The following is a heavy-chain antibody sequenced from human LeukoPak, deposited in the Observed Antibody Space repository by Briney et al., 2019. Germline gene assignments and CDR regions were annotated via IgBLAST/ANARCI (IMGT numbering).Heavy chain of an antibody. Sequence: GASVKVSCKASGYTFTGYYMHWVRQAPGQGLEWMGRINPNSGGTNYAQKFQGRVTMTRNTSISTAYMELSSLRSEDTAVYYCARKIVVVAAFYYYYYSMDVWGQGTTVTVSS. CDR3: ARKIVVVAAFYYYYYSMDV. CDR1: GYTFTGYY. J-gene: IGHJ6*02. CDR2: INPNSGGT. D-gene: IGHD2-15*01. V-gene: IGHV1-2*06.